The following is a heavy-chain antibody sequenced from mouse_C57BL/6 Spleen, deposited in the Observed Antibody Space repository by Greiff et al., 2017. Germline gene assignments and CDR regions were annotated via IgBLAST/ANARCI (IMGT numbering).Heavy chain of an antibody. CDR2: IYPSGGNT. V-gene: IGHV1-81*01. J-gene: IGHJ4*01. CDR1: GYTFTSYG. Sequence: VKLVESGAELARPGASVKLSCKASGYTFTSYGISWVKQRTGQGLEWIGEIYPSGGNTYYNEKFKGKATLTVDKSSCTAYMKLRSLTSEDSAVYYCAGINDSEVYAMDYWGQGTSVTVSS. CDR3: AGINDSEVYAMDY. D-gene: IGHD2-3*01.